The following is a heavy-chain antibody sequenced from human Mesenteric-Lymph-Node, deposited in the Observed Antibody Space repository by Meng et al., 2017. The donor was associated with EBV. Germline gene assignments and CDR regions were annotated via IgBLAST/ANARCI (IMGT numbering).Heavy chain of an antibody. Sequence: QVHLQASGPGLLKPSTNLSLNFTVSGGSVSSSSYYLIWIRQPPGKGLEYIGYIYYSGSTNYKPSLKSRVTISMDTSKNQVSLKLSSVSAADTAVYYCARVDLSSGGSCLDPWGPGTLVTVSS. J-gene: IGHJ5*02. D-gene: IGHD2-15*01. CDR2: IYYSGST. CDR3: ARVDLSSGGSCLDP. CDR1: GGSVSSSSYY. V-gene: IGHV4-61*01.